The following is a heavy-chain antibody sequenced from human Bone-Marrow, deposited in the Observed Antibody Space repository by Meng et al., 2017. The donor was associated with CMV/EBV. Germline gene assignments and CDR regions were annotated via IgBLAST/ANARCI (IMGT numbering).Heavy chain of an antibody. Sequence: GESLKISCAASGFIFSDYSMNWIRQAPGKGLEWVSSISRDNNYIYYKDSVKGRFTISRDNAKNSLYLRMNSLRVEDTAVYYCARDPYTYDFWSGYYGMDVWGQGTTVTVSS. CDR1: GFIFSDYS. J-gene: IGHJ6*02. V-gene: IGHV3-21*01. CDR2: ISRDNNYI. D-gene: IGHD3-3*01. CDR3: ARDPYTYDFWSGYYGMDV.